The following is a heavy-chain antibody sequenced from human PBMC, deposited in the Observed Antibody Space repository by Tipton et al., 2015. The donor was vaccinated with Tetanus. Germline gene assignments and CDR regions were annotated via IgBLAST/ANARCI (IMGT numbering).Heavy chain of an antibody. D-gene: IGHD3-10*01. CDR2: ISHASNA. CDR3: ARLREIVSRSGWAFDY. Sequence: SLRLSCAASGFTFSTHALHWVRQAPGRGLEWVGLISHASNAYYADSVKGRFTISRDNSKSTLYLQMNSLYVEDTAVYYCARLREIVSRSGWAFDYWGQGILVTVSS. CDR1: GFTFSTHA. V-gene: IGHV3-30*04. J-gene: IGHJ4*02.